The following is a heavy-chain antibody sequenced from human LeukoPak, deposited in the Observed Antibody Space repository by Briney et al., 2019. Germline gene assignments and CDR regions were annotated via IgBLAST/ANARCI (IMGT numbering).Heavy chain of an antibody. J-gene: IGHJ5*02. CDR2: IYYSGSS. Sequence: SETLSLTCTVSGGSISSYYWSWVRQPPGKGLEWIGYIYYSGSSNYNPSLKSRVTISVDPSKNHFSLKLSSVTAADTAVYYCARVVYGSGSSNWFDPWGQGTLVTVSS. V-gene: IGHV4-59*01. CDR1: GGSISSYY. D-gene: IGHD3-10*01. CDR3: ARVVYGSGSSNWFDP.